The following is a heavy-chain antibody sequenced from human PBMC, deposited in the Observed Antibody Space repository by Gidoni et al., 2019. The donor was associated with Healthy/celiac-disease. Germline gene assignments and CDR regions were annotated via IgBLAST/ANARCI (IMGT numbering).Heavy chain of an antibody. Sequence: EVQLVEYGGGLVQPGRSLRLACAASGFTFDDYAMHWVRQAPGKGLEWVSGIRWTSGTIGYADSVKGRFTISRDNAENSRYLQMNSLRAEDTALYYCAKDTLHGGNSRPSGMDVWGRGTTVTVSS. CDR1: GFTFDDYA. CDR2: IRWTSGTI. D-gene: IGHD2-21*02. CDR3: AKDTLHGGNSRPSGMDV. J-gene: IGHJ6*02. V-gene: IGHV3-9*01.